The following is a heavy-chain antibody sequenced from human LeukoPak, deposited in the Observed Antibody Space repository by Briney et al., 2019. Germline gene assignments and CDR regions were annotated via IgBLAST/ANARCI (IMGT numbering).Heavy chain of an antibody. J-gene: IGHJ4*02. CDR1: GFTVSSNY. V-gene: IGHV3-53*01. D-gene: IGHD3-22*01. CDR2: IYAGGST. Sequence: GGSLRLSCAASGFTVSSNYMSWVRQAPGKGLEWVSVIYAGGSTYYADSVKGRFTIPRDNSKNTLYLQMNSLRAEDTAVYYCASWTYYYHSSGYYWGQGTLVTVSS. CDR3: ASWTYYYHSSGYY.